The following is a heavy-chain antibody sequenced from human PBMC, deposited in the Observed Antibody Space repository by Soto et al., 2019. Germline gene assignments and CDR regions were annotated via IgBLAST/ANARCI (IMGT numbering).Heavy chain of an antibody. CDR1: GFTFSSYA. V-gene: IGHV3-23*01. Sequence: EAQLLESGGGLVQPGGSLRLSCAASGFTFSSYAMTWVRQAPGKGLEWVSAISASGGGIYYADSVKGRFTISRDNSKNTLYLQMNSLRAEDTAIYYCAKDLGMFYYYGMDVWGQGTTVTVSS. D-gene: IGHD7-27*01. J-gene: IGHJ6*02. CDR3: AKDLGMFYYYGMDV. CDR2: ISASGGGI.